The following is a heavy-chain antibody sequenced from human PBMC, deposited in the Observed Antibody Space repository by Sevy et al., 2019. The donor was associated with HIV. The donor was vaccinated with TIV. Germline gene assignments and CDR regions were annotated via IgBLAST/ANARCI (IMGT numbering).Heavy chain of an antibody. CDR1: GITFSYYS. CDR2: ISSSSSNI. CDR3: ARDRDGSGSSGGYGMDV. D-gene: IGHD3-10*01. J-gene: IGHJ6*02. Sequence: GGSLRLSCVGSGITFSYYSMNWVRQAPGKGLEWVSSISSSSSNIYYVDSLKGRFTISRDNAKKSLYLQMNSLRAEDTAVSYCARDRDGSGSSGGYGMDVWGQGTTVTVSS. V-gene: IGHV3-21*01.